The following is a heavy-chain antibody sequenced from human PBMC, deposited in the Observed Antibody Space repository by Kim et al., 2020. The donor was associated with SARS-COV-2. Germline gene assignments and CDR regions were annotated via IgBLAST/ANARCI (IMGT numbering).Heavy chain of an antibody. D-gene: IGHD3-22*01. J-gene: IGHJ4*02. Sequence: SVKVSCKASGDTFKTHAINWVRQAPGQGLEWMGRIVPIVDVARSAQKFQGRVTITADMSTGTAYMDLNSLRSEDTAVYYCATGHTGYSSGQLDSWGQG. CDR1: GDTFKTHA. CDR3: ATGHTGYSSGQLDS. CDR2: IVPIVDVA. V-gene: IGHV1-69*04.